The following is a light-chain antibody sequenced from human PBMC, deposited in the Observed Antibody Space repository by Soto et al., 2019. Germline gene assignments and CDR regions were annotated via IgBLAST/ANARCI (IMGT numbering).Light chain of an antibody. CDR3: QQYNNWPPN. V-gene: IGKV3-15*01. J-gene: IGKJ2*01. CDR1: QSVSSN. CDR2: GAS. Sequence: EIVMTQSPATLSVSPGERATLSCRASQSVSSNLAWYQQKPGQAPRLLIYGASTRATGIPARFSGSGSGTEFKLTISTLQSEDFAVYYCQQYNNWPPNFGQGTKLEIK.